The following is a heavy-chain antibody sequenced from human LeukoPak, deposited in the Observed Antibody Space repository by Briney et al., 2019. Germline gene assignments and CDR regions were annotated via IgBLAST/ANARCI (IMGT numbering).Heavy chain of an antibody. J-gene: IGHJ4*02. CDR3: AKDDMGAPVYFDY. CDR2: IRYDGSNK. V-gene: IGHV3-30*02. Sequence: GGSLRLSCAASGFTFNSYGMHWVRQAPGKGLEWVAFIRYDGSNKKYTDSVKGRFTISGDNSKNTLYLQMNSLRAEDTAVYYCAKDDMGAPVYFDYWGQGTLVTVSS. D-gene: IGHD1-26*01. CDR1: GFTFNSYG.